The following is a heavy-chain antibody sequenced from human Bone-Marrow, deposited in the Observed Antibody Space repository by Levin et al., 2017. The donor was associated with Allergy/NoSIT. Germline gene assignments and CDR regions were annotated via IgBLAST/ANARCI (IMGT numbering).Heavy chain of an antibody. D-gene: IGHD4-17*01. Sequence: ASVKVSCKALGFTFSTYGITWVRQAPGQGLEWMGWISPYNGNTNYARNFLARGTMTTDTSTSTAYMDLRSLRSEDTAVYYCARDRSPRLRSAFAFDIWGQGTMVTVSS. CDR2: ISPYNGNT. J-gene: IGHJ3*02. CDR1: GFTFSTYG. V-gene: IGHV1-18*01. CDR3: ARDRSPRLRSAFAFDI.